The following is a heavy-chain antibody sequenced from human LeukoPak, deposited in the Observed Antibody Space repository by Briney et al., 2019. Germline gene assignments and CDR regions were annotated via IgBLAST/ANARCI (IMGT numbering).Heavy chain of an antibody. D-gene: IGHD5-12*01. CDR1: GGTLNSYV. J-gene: IGHJ6*03. CDR3: ARDFIDRRGYDVGYYYMDV. V-gene: IGHV1-69*06. Sequence: SVKVSCKASGGTLNSYVISWVRQAPGQGLEWMGGIIPISGTTNYAQKFQGRVTITADKSTSTAYMELSSLRSEDTAVYYCARDFIDRRGYDVGYYYMDVWGKGTTVTVSS. CDR2: IIPISGTT.